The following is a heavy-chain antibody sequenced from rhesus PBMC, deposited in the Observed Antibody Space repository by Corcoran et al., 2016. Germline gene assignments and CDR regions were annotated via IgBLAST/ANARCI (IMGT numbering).Heavy chain of an antibody. Sequence: QVQLQESGPGLVKPSETLSLTCAVSGGSISSGYYYWSWIRQPPGKGLECIAYITYRGSTSYNPSLKGRVTISRDTSKNQFSLKLSAVSAADTAVYYCASLAAAGYWGQGVLVTVSS. J-gene: IGHJ4*01. D-gene: IGHD6-25*01. V-gene: IGHV4-122*02. CDR3: ASLAAAGY. CDR1: GGSISSGYYY. CDR2: ITYRGST.